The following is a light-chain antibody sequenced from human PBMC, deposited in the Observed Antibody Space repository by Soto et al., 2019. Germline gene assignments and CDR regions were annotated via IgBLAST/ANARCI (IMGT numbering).Light chain of an antibody. CDR3: SIFAGGNSVI. CDR1: SSDIGSYVF. Sequence: QSVLTQPPSASGSPGQSVAISCTGTSSDIGSYVFVSWYQQHPGKAPKLLIYEGTKRPSGVPDRFSGSKSGHTASLTVSGLQVEDEADYYCSIFAGGNSVIFGGGTKLTVL. J-gene: IGLJ2*01. V-gene: IGLV2-8*01. CDR2: EGT.